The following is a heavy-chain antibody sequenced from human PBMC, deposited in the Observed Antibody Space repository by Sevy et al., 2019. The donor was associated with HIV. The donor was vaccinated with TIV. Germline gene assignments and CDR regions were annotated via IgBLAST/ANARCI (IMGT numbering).Heavy chain of an antibody. D-gene: IGHD3-22*01. Sequence: GGSLRLSCAASGFTFNNYGMFRVRQAPEEGLEWVSGITGGGGSTYYAASVKGRFTVSRDSSRNTLYLQMNSLRVEDTAVYYCAKGNYETGTQYFDYWGQGILVTVSS. CDR1: GFTFNNYG. CDR2: ITGGGGST. J-gene: IGHJ4*02. CDR3: AKGNYETGTQYFDY. V-gene: IGHV3-23*01.